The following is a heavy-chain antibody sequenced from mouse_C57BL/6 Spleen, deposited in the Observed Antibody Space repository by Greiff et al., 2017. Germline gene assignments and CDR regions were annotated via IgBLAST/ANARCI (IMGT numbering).Heavy chain of an antibody. Sequence: VHVKQSGPELVKPGASVKISCKASGCSFTDYNMNWVKQSNGKSLEWIGVINPNYGTTSYNQKFKGKATLTVDQSSSTAYMQLNSLTSEDSAVYYCAINEDWYFDVWGTGTTVTVSS. CDR3: AINEDWYFDV. CDR2: INPNYGTT. J-gene: IGHJ1*03. V-gene: IGHV1-39*01. CDR1: GCSFTDYN.